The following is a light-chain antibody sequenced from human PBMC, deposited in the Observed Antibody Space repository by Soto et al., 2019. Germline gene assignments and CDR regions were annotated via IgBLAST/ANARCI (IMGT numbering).Light chain of an antibody. CDR2: GAS. CDR3: QQYGGSPG. CDR1: QSVSSSY. J-gene: IGKJ4*02. Sequence: EIVLTQSPGTLSLSPGERATLSCRASQSVSSSYLAWYQQKPGQAPRLLIYGASSRAAGIPDRFSGSGSGTDFTLTISRLEPEDFAVYYCQQYGGSPGFGGGTKVEIK. V-gene: IGKV3-20*01.